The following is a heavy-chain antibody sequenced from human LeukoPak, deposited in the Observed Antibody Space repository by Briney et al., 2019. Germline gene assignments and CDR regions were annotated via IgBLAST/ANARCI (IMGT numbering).Heavy chain of an antibody. CDR2: ISTYNGNT. V-gene: IGHV1-18*01. D-gene: IGHD2-2*01. CDR3: ARDHCSATCSRYYFDY. Sequence: ASVKVSCKASGYTFVTYGITWVRQAPGQGLEWMGWISTYNGNTNYAQKLQGRVTMTTDTSTSTAYMELRSLRSDDTAVYYCARDHCSATCSRYYFDYWGQGTLVTVSS. J-gene: IGHJ4*02. CDR1: GYTFVTYG.